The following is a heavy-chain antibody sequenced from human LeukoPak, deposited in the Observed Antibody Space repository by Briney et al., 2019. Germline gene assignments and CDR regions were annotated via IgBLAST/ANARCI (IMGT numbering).Heavy chain of an antibody. CDR3: ARNKNAMCP. V-gene: IGHV1-8*01. D-gene: IGHD1-1*01. CDR2: MSPNSGNT. Sequence: GSVNVSFMASGYTFTSYDSNGVRPATGRGLEWMGWMSPNSGNTGYAQTFQGRVTMTRNTSISTAYMELSSLRSEDTAVYYCARNKNAMCPWGHGTPVTASS. J-gene: IGHJ5*02. CDR1: GYTFTSYD.